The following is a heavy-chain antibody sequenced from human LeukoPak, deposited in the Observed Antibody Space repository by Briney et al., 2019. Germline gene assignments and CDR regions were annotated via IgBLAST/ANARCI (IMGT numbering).Heavy chain of an antibody. D-gene: IGHD3-3*01. Sequence: PSETLSLTCTVSGGSISSYYWSWIRQPPGKGLEWIGYIYYSGSTNYNPSLKSRVTISVDTSKNQFSLKLSSVTAADTAVYYCARYITIPYYYGMDVWGQGTTVTVSS. CDR2: IYYSGST. J-gene: IGHJ6*02. CDR3: ARYITIPYYYGMDV. V-gene: IGHV4-59*12. CDR1: GGSISSYY.